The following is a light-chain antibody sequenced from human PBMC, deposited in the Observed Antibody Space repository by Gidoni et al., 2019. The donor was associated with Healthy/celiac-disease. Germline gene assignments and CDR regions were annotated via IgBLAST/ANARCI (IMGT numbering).Light chain of an antibody. CDR1: SSNIGSNT. J-gene: IGLJ1*01. CDR3: AAWDDSLNVYV. V-gene: IGLV1-44*01. CDR2: SNN. Sequence: QSVLTPPPSASGTPGQRVTISCSGSSSNIGSNTVNWYQQRPGTAPKLLIYSNNQRPSGVPDRFSGSKSGTSASLAISGLQSEDEADYYCAAWDDSLNVYVFGTGTKVTVL.